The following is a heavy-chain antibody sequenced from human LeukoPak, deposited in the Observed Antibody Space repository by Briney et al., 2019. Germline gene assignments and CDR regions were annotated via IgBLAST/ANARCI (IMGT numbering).Heavy chain of an antibody. Sequence: GGSLRLSCAASGFTFSSYEMNWVRQAPGKGLEWVSYISSSGSTIYYADSVKGRFTISRDNSKNTLYLQMNSLRAEDTAVYYCARGRSRGAFDIWGQGTMVTVSS. CDR1: GFTFSSYE. CDR3: ARGRSRGAFDI. J-gene: IGHJ3*02. D-gene: IGHD3-10*01. CDR2: ISSSGSTI. V-gene: IGHV3-48*03.